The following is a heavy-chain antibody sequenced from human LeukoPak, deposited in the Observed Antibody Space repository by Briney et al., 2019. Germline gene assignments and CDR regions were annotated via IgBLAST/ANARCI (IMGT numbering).Heavy chain of an antibody. CDR2: ISAYNGNT. CDR1: GYTFTSYG. J-gene: IGHJ6*02. V-gene: IGHV1-18*01. Sequence: ASVKVSCKASGYTFTSYGISWVRQAPGQGLEWMGWISAYNGNTNYAQKLQGRVTMTTDTSTSTAYMELRSLRSDDTAVYYCARDSPSDGYGDLGQQWLVTYYYYGMDVWGQGTTVTVSS. D-gene: IGHD4-17*01. CDR3: ARDSPSDGYGDLGQQWLVTYYYYGMDV.